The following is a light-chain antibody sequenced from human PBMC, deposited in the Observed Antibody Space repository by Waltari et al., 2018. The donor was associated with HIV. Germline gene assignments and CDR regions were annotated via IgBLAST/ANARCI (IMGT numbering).Light chain of an antibody. CDR2: AVS. Sequence: DTQMTQSPSSLSASVGDRVTITCWSSQDIRNDLVWYHQKPGKAPTRLIYAVSTLQSGVPSRFSGSGSGTEFTLTISSLQPEDFATYYCLQHNTYPRTFGQGTKVEIK. J-gene: IGKJ1*01. V-gene: IGKV1-17*01. CDR3: LQHNTYPRT. CDR1: QDIRND.